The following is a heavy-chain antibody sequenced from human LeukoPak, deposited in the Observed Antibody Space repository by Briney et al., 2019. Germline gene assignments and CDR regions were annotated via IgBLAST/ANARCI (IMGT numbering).Heavy chain of an antibody. CDR3: AKDSKGRSSSSWHHFDY. V-gene: IGHV3-30*18. CDR2: ISYDGSNK. Sequence: PGRSLRLSCAASGFTFSSYGMHWVRQAPGKGLEWVAVISYDGSNKYYADSVKGRFTISRDNSKNTLYLQMNSLRAEDTAVYYCAKDSKGRSSSSWHHFDYWGQGTLVTVSS. CDR1: GFTFSSYG. J-gene: IGHJ4*02. D-gene: IGHD6-13*01.